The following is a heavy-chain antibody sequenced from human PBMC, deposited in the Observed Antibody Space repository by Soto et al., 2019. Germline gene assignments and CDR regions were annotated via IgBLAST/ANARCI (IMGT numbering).Heavy chain of an antibody. Sequence: GGSLRLSCAASGLTFSSYAMSWVRQAPGKGLEWVSAISGSGGSTYYADSVKGRFTISRDNSKNTLYLQMNSLRAEDTAVYYCAKDTEEQWLSPFDYWGQGTLVTVSS. D-gene: IGHD6-19*01. CDR2: ISGSGGST. J-gene: IGHJ4*02. CDR1: GLTFSSYA. CDR3: AKDTEEQWLSPFDY. V-gene: IGHV3-23*01.